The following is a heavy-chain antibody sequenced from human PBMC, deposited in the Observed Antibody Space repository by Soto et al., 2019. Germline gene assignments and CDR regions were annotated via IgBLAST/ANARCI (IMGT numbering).Heavy chain of an antibody. D-gene: IGHD2-2*02. CDR1: GYTFTSYG. CDR2: ISAYNGNT. Sequence: ASVKVSCKASGYTFTSYGISWVRQAPGQGLEWMGWISAYNGNTNYAQKLQGRVTMTTDTSTSTAYMELRSLRSGDTAVYYCARDCPDIVLVPAAIWPHYYYGMDVWGQGTTVTVS. V-gene: IGHV1-18*01. CDR3: ARDCPDIVLVPAAIWPHYYYGMDV. J-gene: IGHJ6*02.